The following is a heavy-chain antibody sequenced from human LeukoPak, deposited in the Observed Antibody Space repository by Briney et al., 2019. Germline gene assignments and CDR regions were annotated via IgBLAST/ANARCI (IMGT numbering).Heavy chain of an antibody. V-gene: IGHV1-18*01. Sequence: ASVKVSCKASGYTFTSYGISWVRQAPGQGLEWMGWISAYNGNTNYAQKLQGRVTMTTDTSTRTAYMELRSLRSDDTAVYYCARDQKITIFGVVILYYFDYWGQGTLVTVSS. J-gene: IGHJ4*02. D-gene: IGHD3-3*01. CDR2: ISAYNGNT. CDR1: GYTFTSYG. CDR3: ARDQKITIFGVVILYYFDY.